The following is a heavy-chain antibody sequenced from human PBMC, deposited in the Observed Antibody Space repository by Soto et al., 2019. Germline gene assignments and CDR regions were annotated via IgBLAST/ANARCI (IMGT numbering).Heavy chain of an antibody. Sequence: SGGSLRLSCSASGFTFSSYAMHWVRQAPGKGLEYVSAISSNGGSTYYADSVKGRFTISRDNSKNTLYLQMSSLRAEDTAVYYCVKARRDYDFWSGEDRFDYWGQGTLVTVSS. D-gene: IGHD3-3*01. J-gene: IGHJ4*02. CDR2: ISSNGGST. CDR3: VKARRDYDFWSGEDRFDY. V-gene: IGHV3-64D*06. CDR1: GFTFSSYA.